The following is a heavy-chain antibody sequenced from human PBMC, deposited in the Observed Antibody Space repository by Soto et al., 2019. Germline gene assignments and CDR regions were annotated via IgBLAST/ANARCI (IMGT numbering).Heavy chain of an antibody. D-gene: IGHD3-22*01. CDR3: ARDQTDSGGYSDS. J-gene: IGHJ4*02. V-gene: IGHV3-33*01. CDR1: GFTFSSYG. Sequence: GGSLRLSCEASGFTFSSYGMHWVRQAPGKGLEWVAIIWHDGSNEYYADSVKGRFTISRDNSKNTLYLQVSNLRAEDTAVYFCARDQTDSGGYSDSWGQGTLVTVSS. CDR2: IWHDGSNE.